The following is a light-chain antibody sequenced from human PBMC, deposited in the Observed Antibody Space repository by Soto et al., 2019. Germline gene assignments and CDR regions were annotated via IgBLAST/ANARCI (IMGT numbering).Light chain of an antibody. CDR1: SGHTTYD. V-gene: IGLV4-69*02. CDR2: VRGDGSH. CDR3: QTWGTDYRV. Sequence: QSVLTQSPSASASLGASVKLTCTLSSGHTTYDIAWHQQQPERGPRYLMKVRGDGSHTKGDGIPDRFSGSTSGAERYLTISGLQSEDEADYYCQTWGTDYRVFGGGTKVTVL. J-gene: IGLJ2*01.